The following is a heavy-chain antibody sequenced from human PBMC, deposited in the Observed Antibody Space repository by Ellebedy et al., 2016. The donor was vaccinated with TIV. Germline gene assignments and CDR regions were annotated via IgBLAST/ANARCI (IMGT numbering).Heavy chain of an antibody. J-gene: IGHJ4*02. CDR3: ARSYYYDSSGPQSV. CDR2: IYYSGST. Sequence: GSLRLSCTVSGGSIGSSCWTWIRQPPGKGLEWIGYIYYSGSTNYNPSLKSRVTISVDTSKNQFSLKLSSVTAADTAVYYCARSYYYDSSGPQSVWGQGTLVTVSS. CDR1: GGSIGSSC. V-gene: IGHV4-59*01. D-gene: IGHD3-22*01.